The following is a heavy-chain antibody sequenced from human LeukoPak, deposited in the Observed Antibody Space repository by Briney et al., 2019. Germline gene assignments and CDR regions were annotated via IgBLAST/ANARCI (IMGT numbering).Heavy chain of an antibody. CDR3: ARGLSGYYSSHIDY. CDR2: INHSGST. J-gene: IGHJ4*02. V-gene: IGHV4-34*01. Sequence: SETLSLTCADYGGSFSGYYWSWIRQPPGKGLEWIGEINHSGSTNYNPSLKSRVTISVDTSKNQFSLKLSSVTAADTAVYYCARGLSGYYSSHIDYWGQGTLVTVSS. CDR1: GGSFSGYY. D-gene: IGHD3-22*01.